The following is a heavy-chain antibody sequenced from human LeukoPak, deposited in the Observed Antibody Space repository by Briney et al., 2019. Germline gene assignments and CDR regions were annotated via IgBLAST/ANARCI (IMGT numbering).Heavy chain of an antibody. J-gene: IGHJ6*03. V-gene: IGHV4-34*01. CDR3: ARGGVPAANNYYYMDV. CDR2: INHSGST. Sequence: SETLSLTCAVYGGSSSGYYWSWIRQPPGKGLEWIGEINHSGSTNYNPSLKSRVTISVDTSKNQFSPKLSSVTAADTAVYYCARGGVPAANNYYYMDVWGKGTTVTVSS. D-gene: IGHD2-2*01. CDR1: GGSSSGYY.